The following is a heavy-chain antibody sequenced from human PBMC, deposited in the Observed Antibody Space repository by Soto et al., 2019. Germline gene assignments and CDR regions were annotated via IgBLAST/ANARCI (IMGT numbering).Heavy chain of an antibody. CDR2: IYATGTT. CDR3: VRDGTKTLRDWFDP. Sequence: ETLSLTCTVSGASISGXXXXWIRKSAGKGLEWIGRIYATGTTDYNPSLKSRVMMSVDTSKKQFSLKLRSVTAADTAVYYCVRDGTKTLRDWFDPWGQGISVTVSS. CDR1: GASISGXX. J-gene: IGHJ5*02. D-gene: IGHD1-1*01. V-gene: IGHV4-4*07.